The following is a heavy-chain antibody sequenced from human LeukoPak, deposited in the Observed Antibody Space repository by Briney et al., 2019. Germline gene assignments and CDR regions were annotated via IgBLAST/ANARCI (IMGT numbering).Heavy chain of an antibody. CDR1: GFTFSSYS. V-gene: IGHV3-21*01. CDR3: ARDGRMATTDTEQFDY. J-gene: IGHJ4*02. D-gene: IGHD5-24*01. CDR2: ISSSSSYI. Sequence: GGSLRLSCTASGFTFSSYSMNWVRQAPGRGLEWVSSISSSSSYIYYADSVKGRFTISRDNAKNSLYLQMNSLRAEDTAVYYCARDGRMATTDTEQFDYWGQGTLVTVSS.